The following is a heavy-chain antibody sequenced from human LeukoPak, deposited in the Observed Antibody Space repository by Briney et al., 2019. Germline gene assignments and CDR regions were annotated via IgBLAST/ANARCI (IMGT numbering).Heavy chain of an antibody. CDR1: GYTFTSYD. J-gene: IGHJ6*03. CDR2: MNPNSGNT. CDR3: ARALSWTTDSYYYMDV. Sequence: ASVKVSCKASGYTFTSYDINWVRQATGQGLEWMGWMNPNSGNTGYAQKFQGRLTMTKNTYITTAYMELSSLRSEDTAVYYCARALSWTTDSYYYMDVWGKGTTVTVSS. D-gene: IGHD3/OR15-3a*01. V-gene: IGHV1-8*01.